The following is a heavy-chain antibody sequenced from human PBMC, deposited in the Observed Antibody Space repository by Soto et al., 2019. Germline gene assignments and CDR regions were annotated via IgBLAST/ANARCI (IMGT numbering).Heavy chain of an antibody. D-gene: IGHD2-2*02. Sequence: EVQLVESGGGLVQPGGSLKLSCAASGFTFSDSPMHWVRQAAGKGLEWVGRIRSKTNNYATAYAASVKGRFTISRDDSKNHAVPEFDRPKTGDPGGYYLTSHSPEGKIPNWGQGTLVTVSS. CDR3: TSHSPEGKIPN. J-gene: IGHJ4*02. V-gene: IGHV3-73*02. CDR2: IRSKTNNYAT. CDR1: GFTFSDSP.